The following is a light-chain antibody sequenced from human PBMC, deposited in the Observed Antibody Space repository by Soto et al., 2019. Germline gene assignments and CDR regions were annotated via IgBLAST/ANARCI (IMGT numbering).Light chain of an antibody. J-gene: IGKJ4*01. V-gene: IGKV1-39*01. CDR1: QSLSSS. CDR3: QQSDSTPLT. Sequence: DIQMTQSPSSLFASVGDRVTITCRASQSLSSSLNWYQQKPGKAPKLLIYAASSLQSGAPSRFSGSGSGRDFTLTISSLQPEDFATYYCQQSDSTPLTFGGGTKVEIK. CDR2: AAS.